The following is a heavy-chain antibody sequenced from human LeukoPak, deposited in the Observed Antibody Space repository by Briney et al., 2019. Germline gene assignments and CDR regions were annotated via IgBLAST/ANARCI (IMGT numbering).Heavy chain of an antibody. J-gene: IGHJ4*02. Sequence: KPSETLSLTCTVSGGSISSYYWSWIRQPPGKGLEWIGYIYYSGSTNYNPSLKSRVTLSIDKSQNQFSLKLNSVTAADTAVYYCTRVGVEATEFDYWGQGTLVTVSS. D-gene: IGHD1-26*01. CDR1: GGSISSYY. V-gene: IGHV4-59*12. CDR3: TRVGVEATEFDY. CDR2: IYYSGST.